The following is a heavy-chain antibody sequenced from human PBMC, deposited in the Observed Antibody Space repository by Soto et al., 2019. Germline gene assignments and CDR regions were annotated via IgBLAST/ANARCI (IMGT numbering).Heavy chain of an antibody. V-gene: IGHV4-4*02. CDR3: ANRPFFEWAPYSGLDV. D-gene: IGHD3-3*02. J-gene: IGHJ6*04. CDR1: GGSITGSDW. CDR2: IFHSGNT. Sequence: QMQLQESGPGLVKPSETLSLTCVVSGGSITGSDWWTWVRQSPEKGLEWIGEIFHSGNTNYSPSLKSRVNISLDKSANQFSLKVHSVTAADTAIYYCANRPFFEWAPYSGLDVWGTGTTVIVAS.